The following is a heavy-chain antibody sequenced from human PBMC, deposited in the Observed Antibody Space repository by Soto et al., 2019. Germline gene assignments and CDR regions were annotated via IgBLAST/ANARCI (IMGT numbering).Heavy chain of an antibody. CDR2: IGFDGSEK. D-gene: IGHD3-3*01. Sequence: PGGSLRLSFGVSGFKFKNHGLHRLRQDPGKGLEGVAVIGFDGSEKIYSGSVEGRFSTSRNNSKDALSLQMTDLTREDTAVYFCARDPRTIFDFRRGYSVPDCFADWGQGALVTVSS. J-gene: IGHJ4*02. V-gene: IGHV3-30*03. CDR3: ARDPRTIFDFRRGYSVPDCFAD. CDR1: GFKFKNHG.